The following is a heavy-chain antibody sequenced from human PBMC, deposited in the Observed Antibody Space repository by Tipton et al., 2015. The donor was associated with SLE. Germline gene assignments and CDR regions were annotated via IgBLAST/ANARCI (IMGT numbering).Heavy chain of an antibody. Sequence: SLRLSCTVSGGSINSSNWWTWVRQSPGKGLEWLGDIYHSGTNKYNPSLKSRVTISVDKSKNQFSLKLTSLTAADTALYSCARAPIYYETSGPESGLDVWGLGTTVTVSS. V-gene: IGHV4-4*01. J-gene: IGHJ6*02. CDR2: IYHSGTN. D-gene: IGHD3-22*01. CDR1: GGSINSSNW. CDR3: ARAPIYYETSGPESGLDV.